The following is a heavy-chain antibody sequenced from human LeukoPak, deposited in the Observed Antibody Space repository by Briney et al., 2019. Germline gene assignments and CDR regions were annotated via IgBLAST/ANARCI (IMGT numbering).Heavy chain of an antibody. CDR2: IRYDGSNK. Sequence: GGSLRLSCTASGFTFSSYGMHWVRQAPGKGLEWVAFIRYDGSNKYYADSVKGRFTISRDNSKNTLYLQMNSLRAEDTAVYYCAKDSGPDTAMPNWGQGTLVTVSS. D-gene: IGHD5-18*01. CDR1: GFTFSSYG. V-gene: IGHV3-30*02. J-gene: IGHJ4*02. CDR3: AKDSGPDTAMPN.